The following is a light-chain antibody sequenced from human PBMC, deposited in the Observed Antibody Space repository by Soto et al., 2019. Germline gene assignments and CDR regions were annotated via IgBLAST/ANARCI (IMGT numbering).Light chain of an antibody. V-gene: IGKV3-20*01. CDR2: GAS. J-gene: IGKJ3*01. CDR3: QQYGSSRFT. Sequence: ESVLTQSPGTLSLSPGERATLSCRASQSISSSYLAWYQHKPGQATRLLVYGASSRATGIPDRFSGSGSGTDCTLTLSRLEPEDFAVYYCQQYGSSRFTFGPGTKVDIK. CDR1: QSISSSY.